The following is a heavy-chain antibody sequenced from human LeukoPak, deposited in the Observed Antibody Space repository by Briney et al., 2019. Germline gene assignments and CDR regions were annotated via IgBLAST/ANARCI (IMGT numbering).Heavy chain of an antibody. Sequence: ASVKVSCKASGYTFTSYGISWVRQAPGQGLEWMGWISAYNGNTNYAQKLQGRVTMTTDTSTSTAYMELRSLRSGDTAVYYCARAPPVWGIAAAGTYFDYWGQGTLVTVSS. V-gene: IGHV1-18*01. J-gene: IGHJ4*02. CDR2: ISAYNGNT. CDR3: ARAPPVWGIAAAGTYFDY. CDR1: GYTFTSYG. D-gene: IGHD6-13*01.